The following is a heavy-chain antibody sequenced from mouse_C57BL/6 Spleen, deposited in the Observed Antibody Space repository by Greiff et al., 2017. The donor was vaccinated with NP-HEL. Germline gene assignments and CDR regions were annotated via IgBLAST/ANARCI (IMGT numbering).Heavy chain of an antibody. D-gene: IGHD2-5*01. CDR1: GYAFSSSW. V-gene: IGHV1-82*01. J-gene: IGHJ1*03. CDR2: IYPGDGDT. Sequence: VKLQQSGPELVKPGASVKISCKASGYAFSSSWMNWVKQRPGKGLEWIGRIYPGDGDTNYNGKFKGKATLTADKSSSTAYMQLSSLTSEDSAVYFCARSYYSNHWYFDVWGTGTTVTVSS. CDR3: ARSYYSNHWYFDV.